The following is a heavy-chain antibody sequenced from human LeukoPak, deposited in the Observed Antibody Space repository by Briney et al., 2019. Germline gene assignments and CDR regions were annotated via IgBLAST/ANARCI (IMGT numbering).Heavy chain of an antibody. CDR2: ISSSSSYI. Sequence: GVSLRLSCAASGFTFSSYSMNWVRQAPGKGLEWVSSISSSSSYIYYADSVKGRFTISRDNAKNSLYLQMNSLRAEDTDVYYCAREKNYYDSSGYYLDAFDIWGQGTMVTVSS. CDR1: GFTFSSYS. J-gene: IGHJ3*02. CDR3: AREKNYYDSSGYYLDAFDI. V-gene: IGHV3-21*01. D-gene: IGHD3-22*01.